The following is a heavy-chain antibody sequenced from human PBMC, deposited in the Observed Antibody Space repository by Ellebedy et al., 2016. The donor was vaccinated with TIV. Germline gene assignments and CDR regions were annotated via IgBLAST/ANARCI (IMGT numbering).Heavy chain of an antibody. V-gene: IGHV3-74*01. J-gene: IGHJ5*02. CDR1: GFTFNSYW. CDR3: SRGNKTFNP. D-gene: IGHD2/OR15-2a*01. Sequence: GGSLRLSXAASGFTFNSYWMHWVRQAPGKGLVWVSRINSDGSSTNYADSVKGRFTISRDNAKNTLYLQLNSLRAEDTAVYYCSRGNKTFNPWGQGTLVTVSS. CDR2: INSDGSST.